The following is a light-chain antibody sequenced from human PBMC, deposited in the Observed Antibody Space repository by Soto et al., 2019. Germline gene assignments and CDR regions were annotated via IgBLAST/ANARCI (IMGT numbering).Light chain of an antibody. V-gene: IGLV2-8*01. CDR3: SSYAGNNNFV. CDR1: SIDVGAYTY. Sequence: HSVLTQPPSASGSPGQPVTIPCTGTSIDVGAYTYVSWYQQHPGKAPKLMIYEVSKRPSGVPDRFSGSKSGNAASLTVSGLQAEDEADYYCSSYAGNNNFVFGTGTKVTVL. CDR2: EVS. J-gene: IGLJ1*01.